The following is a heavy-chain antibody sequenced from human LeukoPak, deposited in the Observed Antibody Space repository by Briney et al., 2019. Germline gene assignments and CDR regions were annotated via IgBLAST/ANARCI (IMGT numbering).Heavy chain of an antibody. V-gene: IGHV3-21*04. CDR3: ASYEEVRGVIQYYYYGMDV. CDR1: GFTFSSYS. CDR2: ISSSSSYI. D-gene: IGHD3-10*01. Sequence: GGSLRLSCAASGFTFSSYSMNWVRQAPGKGLEWVSSISSSSSYIYYADSVKGRFTISRDNAKNSLYLQMNSLRAEDTAVYYCASYEEVRGVIQYYYYGMDVWGQGTTVTVSS. J-gene: IGHJ6*02.